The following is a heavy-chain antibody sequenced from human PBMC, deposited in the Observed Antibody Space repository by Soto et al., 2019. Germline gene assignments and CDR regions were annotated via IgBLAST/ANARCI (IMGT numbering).Heavy chain of an antibody. CDR1: GFTFSSYW. CDR3: AREIATTGEYYFDY. V-gene: IGHV3-74*01. D-gene: IGHD6-13*01. CDR2: INRDGSST. Sequence: EVQLVESGGGLVQPGGSLRLSCAASGFTFSSYWMHWVRQAPGKGLVWVSSINRDGSSTNYADSARGRVTISRDNAKNTLYLQVNGLRAEDTAVYYCAREIATTGEYYFDYWGQGILVTVSS. J-gene: IGHJ4*02.